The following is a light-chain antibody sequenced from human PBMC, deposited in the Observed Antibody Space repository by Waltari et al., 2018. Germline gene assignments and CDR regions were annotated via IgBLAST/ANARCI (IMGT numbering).Light chain of an antibody. CDR1: QGIRNY. CDR2: AAS. V-gene: IGKV1-16*02. CDR3: QQYNTYPFT. Sequence: DIQMTQSPTSLTASVGDRVTITCRESQGIRNYLAWFQQNPGKAPKALCYAASSLQSGVPAKFSGSGSGTDFTLTISSLQPEDSATYYCQQYNTYPFTFGPGTKVDIK. J-gene: IGKJ3*01.